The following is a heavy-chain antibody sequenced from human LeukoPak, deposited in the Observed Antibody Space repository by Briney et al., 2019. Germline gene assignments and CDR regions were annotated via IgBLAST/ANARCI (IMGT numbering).Heavy chain of an antibody. CDR3: ARGGRIVGAPDAFDI. Sequence: GASVKVSCKASGYTFTSYYMHWVRQAPGQGLEWMGIINPSGGSTSYAQKFQGRVTMTRDTSTSTVYMELSSLRSEDTAVYYCARGGRIVGAPDAFDIWGQGTMVTVSS. D-gene: IGHD1-26*01. J-gene: IGHJ3*02. CDR1: GYTFTSYY. CDR2: INPSGGST. V-gene: IGHV1-46*01.